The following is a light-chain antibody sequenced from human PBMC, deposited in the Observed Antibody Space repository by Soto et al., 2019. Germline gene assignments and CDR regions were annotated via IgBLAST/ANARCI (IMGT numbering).Light chain of an antibody. Sequence: QSALTQPRSVSGSPGQSVTISCTGTSSDVGCYNYVSWYQQHPGTAPKLVIYDVTKRPSGVPDRFSGSRSGYTASLAISGLQPEDEADYFCCSYAGTYTLVFGGGTKLTVL. CDR1: SSDVGCYNY. V-gene: IGLV2-11*01. CDR2: DVT. CDR3: CSYAGTYTLV. J-gene: IGLJ2*01.